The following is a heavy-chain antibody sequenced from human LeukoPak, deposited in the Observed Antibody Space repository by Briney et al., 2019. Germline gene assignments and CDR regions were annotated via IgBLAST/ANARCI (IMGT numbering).Heavy chain of an antibody. J-gene: IGHJ4*02. V-gene: IGHV3-23*01. CDR3: AKDRKSKKYYYDSSGYYLFDY. Sequence: GGSLRLSCAASGFTFSNYAMSWVRQAPGKGLEWVSDISGSGGSTYYADSVKGRFTISRDNSKNTLYLQMNSLRAEDTAVYYCAKDRKSKKYYYDSSGYYLFDYWGQGTLVTVSS. CDR2: ISGSGGST. D-gene: IGHD3-22*01. CDR1: GFTFSNYA.